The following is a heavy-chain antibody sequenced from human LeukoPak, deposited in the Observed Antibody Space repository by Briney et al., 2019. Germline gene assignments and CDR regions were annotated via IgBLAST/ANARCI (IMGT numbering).Heavy chain of an antibody. Sequence: ASVKVSCKASGYTFTSYDMNWVRQAAGQGLEWMGWMNPNSGNTGYAQKFQGRVTITRNTSISTAYMELSSLRSEDTAVYYCARGLWWELKSFDYWAQGTLVTVST. CDR2: MNPNSGNT. D-gene: IGHD2-15*01. CDR3: ARGLWWELKSFDY. J-gene: IGHJ4*02. V-gene: IGHV1-8*03. CDR1: GYTFTSYD.